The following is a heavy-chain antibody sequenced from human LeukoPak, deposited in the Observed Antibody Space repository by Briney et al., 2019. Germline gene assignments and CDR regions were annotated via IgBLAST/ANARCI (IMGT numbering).Heavy chain of an antibody. CDR3: ARGGDSSGYYYPVFDY. CDR1: GGSISSGGYY. CDR2: IYYSGST. V-gene: IGHV4-31*03. D-gene: IGHD3-22*01. Sequence: SQTLSLTCTVSGGSISSGGYYWSWIRQHPGKGLEWIGYIYYSGSTNYNPSLKSRVTISVDTSKNQFSLKLSSVTAADTAVYYCARGGDSSGYYYPVFDYWGQGTLVTVSS. J-gene: IGHJ4*02.